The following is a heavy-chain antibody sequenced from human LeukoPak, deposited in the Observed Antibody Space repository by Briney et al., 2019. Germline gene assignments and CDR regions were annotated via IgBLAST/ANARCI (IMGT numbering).Heavy chain of an antibody. J-gene: IGHJ4*02. D-gene: IGHD2-21*01. CDR1: GFTFSSYA. V-gene: IGHV3-23*01. CDR2: ITSTGGTT. Sequence: GGSLRLSCAASGFTFSSYAMSWVRQAPGKGLEWVSTITSTGGTTYSADSVEGRFTISRDNSKNTLYLQMNSLRAEDTAVYYCARGWGSYYFDDWGQGTLVTVSS. CDR3: ARGWGSYYFDD.